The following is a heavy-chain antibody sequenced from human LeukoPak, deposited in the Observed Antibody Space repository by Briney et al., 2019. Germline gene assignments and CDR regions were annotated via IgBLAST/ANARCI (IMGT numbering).Heavy chain of an antibody. Sequence: SETLSLTCTVSGGSFSGYYWSWIRQPPGKGLEWIGEINHSGSTNYNPSLKSRVTISVDTSKNQFSLKLSSVTAADTAVYYCARLLYFDWLLPTRAKYFDYWGQGTLVTVSS. CDR3: ARLLYFDWLLPTRAKYFDY. CDR1: GGSFSGYY. CDR2: INHSGST. D-gene: IGHD3-9*01. V-gene: IGHV4-34*01. J-gene: IGHJ4*02.